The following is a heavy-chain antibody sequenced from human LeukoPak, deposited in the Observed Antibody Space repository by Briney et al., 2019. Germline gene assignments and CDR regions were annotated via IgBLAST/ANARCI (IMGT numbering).Heavy chain of an antibody. V-gene: IGHV3-9*01. D-gene: IGHD6-13*01. J-gene: IGHJ3*02. CDR1: GFTFADYG. CDR2: ISWNSGSI. Sequence: PGRSLRPSCAAAGFTFADYGTQWVRQAPGKCMGWDSGISWNSGSIAYADSVKGRFTITSDNAKHSLYLQMNSLRDEDTALYYCAKDIDSSSWEAFDIWGQGTMVTVSS. CDR3: AKDIDSSSWEAFDI.